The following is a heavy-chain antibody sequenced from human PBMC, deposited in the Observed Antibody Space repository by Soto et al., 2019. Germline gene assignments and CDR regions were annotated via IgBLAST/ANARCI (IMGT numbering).Heavy chain of an antibody. CDR2: INHSGST. CDR1: GGSFSGYY. Sequence: SETLSLTCAVYGGSFSGYYWSWIRQPPGKGLEWIGEINHSGSTNYNPSLKSRVTISVDTSKNQFSLKLSSVTAADTAVYYCARGMLSRTYYYYYYYMDVWGKGTTVTVSS. D-gene: IGHD2-8*01. V-gene: IGHV4-34*01. J-gene: IGHJ6*03. CDR3: ARGMLSRTYYYYYYYMDV.